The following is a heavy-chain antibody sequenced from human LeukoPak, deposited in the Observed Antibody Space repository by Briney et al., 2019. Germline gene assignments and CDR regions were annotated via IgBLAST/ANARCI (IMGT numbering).Heavy chain of an antibody. CDR3: ARLMAYGMDV. CDR2: IWYDGSNK. V-gene: IGHV3-33*01. CDR1: GFTFSSNG. J-gene: IGHJ6*02. D-gene: IGHD5-24*01. Sequence: PGRSLRLSCAASGFTFSSNGMHWVRQSPGKGLEWVAVIWYDGSNKYYADSVKGRFTISRDNSKNTLYLQMNSLRAEDTALYYCARLMAYGMDVWGQGTTVTVSS.